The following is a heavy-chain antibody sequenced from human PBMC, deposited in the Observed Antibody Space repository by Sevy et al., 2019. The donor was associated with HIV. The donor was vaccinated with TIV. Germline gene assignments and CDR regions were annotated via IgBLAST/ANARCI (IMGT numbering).Heavy chain of an antibody. CDR3: GKGGGGHYDPDEIGYYFYYYNMDV. J-gene: IGHJ6*03. CDR1: GFSFDSYG. Sequence: GGSLRLSCTVSGFSFDSYGMTWVRQAPGKGLEWVSGISGSGTRTYYADSVKGRFIISRDNSKNTLYLHMNSLRSEDMAIYYCGKGGGGHYDPDEIGYYFYYYNMDVWGKGTTVTVS. D-gene: IGHD3-22*01. CDR2: ISGSGTRT. V-gene: IGHV3-23*01.